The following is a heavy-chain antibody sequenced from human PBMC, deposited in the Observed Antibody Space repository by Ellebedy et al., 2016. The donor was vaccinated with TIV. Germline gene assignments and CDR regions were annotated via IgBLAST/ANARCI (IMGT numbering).Heavy chain of an antibody. J-gene: IGHJ6*02. CDR2: ISSSASIM. CDR3: ARDSGAFYASGRYHGMDV. D-gene: IGHD3-10*01. Sequence: PGGSLRLSCAASGFTFSSFEMNWVRQAPGKGLEWISYISSSASIMHYTDSVKGRFTISRDNAKNTLFLQMNGLRVEDTAIYFCARDSGAFYASGRYHGMDVWGQGTTVTVS. CDR1: GFTFSSFE. V-gene: IGHV3-48*03.